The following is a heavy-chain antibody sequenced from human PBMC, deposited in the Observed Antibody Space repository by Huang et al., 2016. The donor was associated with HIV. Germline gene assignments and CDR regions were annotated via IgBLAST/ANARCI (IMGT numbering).Heavy chain of an antibody. CDR3: ARGIDY. CDR2: SNQSGST. CDR1: DGSLSGYY. V-gene: IGHV4-34*01. Sequence: QVQVQQWGAGLLKPSETLSLNCAVSDGSLSGYYLTWIRQSPGKGLEWIGESNQSGSTNYNPSLKSRVTMSVDTSKNHFSLQVKSLTAADTAVYYCARGIDYWGQGTLVIISS. J-gene: IGHJ4*02.